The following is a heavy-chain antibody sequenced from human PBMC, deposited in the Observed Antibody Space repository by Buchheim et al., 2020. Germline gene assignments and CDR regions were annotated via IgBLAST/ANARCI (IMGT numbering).Heavy chain of an antibody. CDR3: ARGSADSRGYSPPFDY. J-gene: IGHJ4*02. V-gene: IGHV1-69*01. CDR1: GGTFSSNA. Sequence: QVQLVQSGTEVKKPGSSVKVSCRASGGTFSSNAISWVRQAPGQGLEWIGGIIPIFGTANYAQKFQGRVRITADESTRTAYMALSSLRSEDTAMYYCARGSADSRGYSPPFDYWGQGTL. D-gene: IGHD3-22*01. CDR2: IIPIFGTA.